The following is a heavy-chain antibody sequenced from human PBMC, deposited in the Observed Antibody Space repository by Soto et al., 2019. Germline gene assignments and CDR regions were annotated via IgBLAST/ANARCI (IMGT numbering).Heavy chain of an antibody. CDR2: IIPILGIA. Sequence: QVQLVQSGAEVKKPGSSVKVSCKASGGTFSSYTISWVRQAPGQGLEWMGRIIPILGIANYAQKFQGRVTITADKSTSTAYMELSSLRSEDTAVYYCAGGRSYGDNYPDYWGQGTLVTVSS. D-gene: IGHD4-17*01. V-gene: IGHV1-69*02. CDR1: GGTFSSYT. J-gene: IGHJ4*02. CDR3: AGGRSYGDNYPDY.